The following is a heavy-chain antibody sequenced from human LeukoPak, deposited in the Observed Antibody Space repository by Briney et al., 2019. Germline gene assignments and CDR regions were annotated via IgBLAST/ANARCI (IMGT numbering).Heavy chain of an antibody. Sequence: SETLSLTCTVSGASISGSTYYWGWIRQPPGKGLEWLGSVYFSGSIHYNPFFKNRVTISVDTSKNQFSLKLSSVTAADTAAYYCARRGGIIRGVASYYYMDVWGKGTTVTISS. J-gene: IGHJ6*03. CDR2: VYFSGSI. CDR3: ARRGGIIRGVASYYYMDV. D-gene: IGHD3-10*01. V-gene: IGHV4-39*01. CDR1: GASISGSTYY.